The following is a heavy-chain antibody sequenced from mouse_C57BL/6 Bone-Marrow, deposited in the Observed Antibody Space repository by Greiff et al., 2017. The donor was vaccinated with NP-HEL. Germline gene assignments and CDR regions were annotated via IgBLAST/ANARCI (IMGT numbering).Heavy chain of an antibody. CDR2: ISSGSSTI. D-gene: IGHD1-1*01. CDR1: GFTFSDYG. V-gene: IGHV5-17*01. J-gene: IGHJ4*01. CDR3: ARGILDAMDY. Sequence: EVKLMESGGGLVKPGGSLKLSCAASGFTFSDYGMHWVRQAPEKGLEWVAYISSGSSTIYYADTVKGRFTISRDNAKNTLFLQMTSLRSEDTAMYYCARGILDAMDYWGQGTSVTVSS.